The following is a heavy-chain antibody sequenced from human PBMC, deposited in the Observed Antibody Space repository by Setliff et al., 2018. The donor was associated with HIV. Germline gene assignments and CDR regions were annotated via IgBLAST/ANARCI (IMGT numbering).Heavy chain of an antibody. CDR2: IYYNGNT. J-gene: IGHJ4*02. CDR1: GASVNSDDYY. D-gene: IGHD3-3*01. CDR3: ARGIDNFWTGYIA. Sequence: ETLSLTCTVSGASVNSDDYYWSWIRQPPGKGLEWIGTIYYNGNTNYSPSLKSRVTISEDTSKKQVSLKLRSVTAADTAVYYCARGIDNFWTGYIAWGQGTLVTVSS. V-gene: IGHV4-61*08.